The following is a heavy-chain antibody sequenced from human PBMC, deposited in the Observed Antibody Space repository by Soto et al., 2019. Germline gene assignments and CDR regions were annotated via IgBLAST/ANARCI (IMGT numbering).Heavy chain of an antibody. CDR2: IIPIFGTA. CDR1: GGTFSSYV. J-gene: IGHJ5*02. CDR3: AREGHDYVWVSLNWFDP. D-gene: IGHD3-16*01. V-gene: IGHV1-69*12. Sequence: QVQLVQSGAEVKKPGSSVKVSCKASGGTFSSYVISWVRQAPGQGLEWMGGIIPIFGTANYAQKFQGRVKITADESTSTAYMELSSLRSEDTAVYYCAREGHDYVWVSLNWFDPWGQGTLVTVSS.